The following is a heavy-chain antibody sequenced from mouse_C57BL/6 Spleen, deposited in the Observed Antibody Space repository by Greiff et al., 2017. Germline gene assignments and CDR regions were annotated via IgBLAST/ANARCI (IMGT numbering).Heavy chain of an antibody. V-gene: IGHV1-82*01. CDR2: IYPGDGDA. CDR3: SREDLFDY. CDR1: GYAFSSSW. Sequence: QVQLQQSGPELVKPGASVKISCKASGYAFSSSWMNWVKQRPGKGLEWIGRIYPGDGDANYNGKFKGKATLTAATSSSTAYMQLRSLTSEDSAVYFCSREDLFDYWGQGTTLTVSS. J-gene: IGHJ2*01.